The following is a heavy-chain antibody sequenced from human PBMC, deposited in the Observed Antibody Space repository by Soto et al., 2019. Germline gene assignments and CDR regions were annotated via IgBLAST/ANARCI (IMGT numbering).Heavy chain of an antibody. CDR2: ISAYNGNT. CDR1: GYAFTSYG. D-gene: IGHD5-18*01. Sequence: QVQLVQSGAEVKKPGASVKVSCKASGYAFTSYGLSWERQAPGQGLEWMGWISAYNGNTNYAQKFQGRVTMTTDTSTSTGYMDLRSLRSDDTAVYYCARDDTAMTFPFDYWGQGPLVTVSS. V-gene: IGHV1-18*01. CDR3: ARDDTAMTFPFDY. J-gene: IGHJ4*02.